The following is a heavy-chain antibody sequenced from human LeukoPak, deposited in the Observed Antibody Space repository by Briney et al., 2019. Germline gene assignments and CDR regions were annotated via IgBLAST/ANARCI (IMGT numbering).Heavy chain of an antibody. CDR3: AKDLEGATGYMDV. CDR1: GFTFSSYS. Sequence: GGSLRLSCAASGFTFSSYSMNWVRQAPGKGLEWVSSISSSSSYIYYADFVKGRFTISRDNSKNTLYLQMNSLRAEDTAVYYCAKDLEGATGYMDVWGKGTTVTVSS. J-gene: IGHJ6*03. V-gene: IGHV3-21*04. CDR2: ISSSSSYI. D-gene: IGHD1-26*01.